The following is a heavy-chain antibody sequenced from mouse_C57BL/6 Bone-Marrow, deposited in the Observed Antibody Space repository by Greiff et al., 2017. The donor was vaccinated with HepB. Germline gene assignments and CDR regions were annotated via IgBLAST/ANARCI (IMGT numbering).Heavy chain of an antibody. CDR1: GYTFTSYW. CDR2: INPSNGGT. J-gene: IGHJ3*01. V-gene: IGHV1-53*01. D-gene: IGHD1-1*01. CDR3: ARAPLYYYGSSYWFAY. Sequence: QVQLQQPGTELVKPGASVKLSCKASGYTFTSYWMHWVKQRPGQGLEWIGNINPSNGGTSYNEKFKSKATLTVDKSSSTAYMQLSSLTSEDSAVYFCARAPLYYYGSSYWFAYWGQGTLVTVSA.